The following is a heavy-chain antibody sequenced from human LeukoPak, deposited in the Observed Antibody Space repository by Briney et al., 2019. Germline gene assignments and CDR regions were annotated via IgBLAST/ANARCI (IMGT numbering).Heavy chain of an antibody. J-gene: IGHJ6*02. V-gene: IGHV3-9*01. CDR1: GFTFDDYA. D-gene: IGHD2-15*01. CDR2: ITWNRDNI. CDR3: AKDLGSAITSALVLDV. Sequence: GGSLRLSCATSGFTFDDYAMHWVRQAPGKGLEWVSGITWNRDNIGYGDSVKGRFTISRDNVKSALYLQMNSLRPEDTALYYCAKDLGSAITSALVLDVWGQGTMVIVSS.